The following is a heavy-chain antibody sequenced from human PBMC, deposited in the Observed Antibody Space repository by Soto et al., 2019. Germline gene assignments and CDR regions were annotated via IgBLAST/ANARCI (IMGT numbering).Heavy chain of an antibody. V-gene: IGHV4-39*01. CDR3: ARLPENLVVVNYGMDV. J-gene: IGHJ6*02. Sequence: SETLSLIFTIYSGSIRDSSYYCGSIRQPPGKGLEWFGSIYYAGSTYYKPSLKSRATISVDTSKNQFSLKLSSVTAADTAVYYCARLPENLVVVNYGMDVWGRGTTVT. D-gene: IGHD2-15*01. CDR2: IYYAGST. CDR1: SGSIRDSSYY.